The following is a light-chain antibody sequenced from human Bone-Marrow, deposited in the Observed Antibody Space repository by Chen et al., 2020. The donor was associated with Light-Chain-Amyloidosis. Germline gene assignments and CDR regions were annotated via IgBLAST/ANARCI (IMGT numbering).Light chain of an antibody. CDR1: SSDIGDYTF. CDR2: DVS. CDR3: SSYTSTSTIVL. J-gene: IGLJ3*02. V-gene: IGLV2-14*03. Sequence: QSALTQPAPVSGSPGQSITISCTGTSSDIGDYTFVSWYQQHPGKAPKVIIYDVSNRPSWVSTRFSGSQSGNTASLSISGLQTDDEADYYCSSYTSTSTIVLFGGGTRLTVL.